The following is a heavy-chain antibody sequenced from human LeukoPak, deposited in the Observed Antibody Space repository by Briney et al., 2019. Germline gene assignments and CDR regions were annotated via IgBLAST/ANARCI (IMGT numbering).Heavy chain of an antibody. Sequence: GASVKVSCKASGYTFTSYYMHWVRQAPGQGLEWMGIINPSGGSTNYAQKLQGRVTMTTDTSTSTAYMELRSLRSDDTAVYYCARDFHSSGYYHYFHYWGQGTLVTVSS. CDR3: ARDFHSSGYYHYFHY. CDR1: GYTFTSYY. V-gene: IGHV1-46*01. CDR2: INPSGGST. J-gene: IGHJ4*02. D-gene: IGHD3-22*01.